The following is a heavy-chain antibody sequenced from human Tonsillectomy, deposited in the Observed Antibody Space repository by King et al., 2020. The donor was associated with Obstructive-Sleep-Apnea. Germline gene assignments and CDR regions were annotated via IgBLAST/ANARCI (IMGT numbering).Heavy chain of an antibody. J-gene: IGHJ2*01. Sequence: VQLQESGPGLVKPSETLSLTCTVSGGSISSYYWSWIRPPPGKGLEWIGYIYYSGSTNYNPSLKSRVTISVDTSKNQFSLKLSSVTAADTAVYYCATEMATTGYFDLWGRGTLVTVSS. D-gene: IGHD5-24*01. CDR3: ATEMATTGYFDL. V-gene: IGHV4-59*01. CDR1: GGSISSYY. CDR2: IYYSGST.